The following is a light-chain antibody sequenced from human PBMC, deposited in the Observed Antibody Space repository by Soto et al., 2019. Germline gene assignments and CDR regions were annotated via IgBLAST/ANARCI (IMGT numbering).Light chain of an antibody. CDR3: GTWDSSLGLYV. J-gene: IGLJ1*01. Sequence: QSVLTQPPSVSAAPGQKVTISCSGSSSNIGNNYVSWCQHLPGTAPKFLIYDNNKRPSGIPDRFSGSKSGTSATLGITGLQTGDEADYYCGTWDSSLGLYVFGTGTKVTVL. V-gene: IGLV1-51*01. CDR2: DNN. CDR1: SSNIGNNY.